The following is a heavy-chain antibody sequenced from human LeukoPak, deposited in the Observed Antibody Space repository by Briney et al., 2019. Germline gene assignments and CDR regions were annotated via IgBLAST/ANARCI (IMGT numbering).Heavy chain of an antibody. D-gene: IGHD1-26*01. CDR1: GGSISSYY. V-gene: IGHV4-59*08. J-gene: IGHJ4*02. CDR3: ARRATTGPPYYIDF. Sequence: SETLSLPCTVSGGSISSYYWTWLRQPPGQELEWIGYIYKSGSTNYNPSLQSRVSMSVDTSNNQISLKLTSVTAADTAVYYCARRATTGPPYYIDFWGQGTLVTVSS. CDR2: IYKSGST.